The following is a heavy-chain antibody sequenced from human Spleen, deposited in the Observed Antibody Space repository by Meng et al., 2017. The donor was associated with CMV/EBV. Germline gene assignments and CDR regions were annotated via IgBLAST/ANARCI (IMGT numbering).Heavy chain of an antibody. CDR2: INPNSGDT. CDR1: GYPFTGYH. J-gene: IGHJ4*02. Sequence: ASVKVSCKASGYPFTGYHMHWVRQAPGQGLEWMGWINPNSGDTDYAQKFQGRVTLTRDTSISTAYMELSSLTSDDTAVFYCGDFGVGWGQGTLVTVSS. CDR3: GDFGVG. D-gene: IGHD1-26*01. V-gene: IGHV1-2*02.